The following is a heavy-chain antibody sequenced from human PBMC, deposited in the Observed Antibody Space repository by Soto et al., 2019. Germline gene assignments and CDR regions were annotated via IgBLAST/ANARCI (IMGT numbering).Heavy chain of an antibody. CDR3: VRGYYHFVTLGWRLDY. D-gene: IGHD3-10*01. V-gene: IGHV6-1*01. CDR2: TYFKSTCNK. CDR1: GDSVSSYNTS. Sequence: PSQTLSLTCAISGDSVSSYNTSCNWIRQSPSRGLEWLGRTYFKSTCNKEYSSSVQSRITVNADTSSNLFSRQLSAMSPEDSAVYYSVRGYYHFVTLGWRLDYWGQGSLVTVSS. J-gene: IGHJ4*02.